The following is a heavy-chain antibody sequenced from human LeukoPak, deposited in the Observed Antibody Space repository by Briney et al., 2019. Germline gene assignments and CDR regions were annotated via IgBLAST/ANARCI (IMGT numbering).Heavy chain of an antibody. CDR2: INPNSGGT. CDR1: GYNFSGYY. CDR3: ARDFDDSSQGYYFDY. Sequence: GASVKVSCKASGYNFSGYYMHWVRQAPGQGLEWMGWINPNSGGTNYAQKLQGRVTMTTDTSTSTAYMELRSLRSDDTAVYYCARDFDDSSQGYYFDYWGQGTLVTVSS. V-gene: IGHV1-2*02. J-gene: IGHJ4*02. D-gene: IGHD3-22*01.